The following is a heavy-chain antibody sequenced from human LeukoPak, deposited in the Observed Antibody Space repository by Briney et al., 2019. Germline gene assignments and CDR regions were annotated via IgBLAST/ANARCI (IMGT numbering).Heavy chain of an antibody. CDR1: GNTLTELS. J-gene: IGHJ4*02. CDR3: ATVARGGYSGYDYRDYFDY. V-gene: IGHV1-24*01. Sequence: ASVKVSCKVSGNTLTELSMHWVRQAPGKGLEWMGGFDPEDGETIYAQKFQGRVTMTEDTSTDTAYMELSGLRSEDTAVYYCATVARGGYSGYDYRDYFDYWGQGTLVTVSS. CDR2: FDPEDGET. D-gene: IGHD5-12*01.